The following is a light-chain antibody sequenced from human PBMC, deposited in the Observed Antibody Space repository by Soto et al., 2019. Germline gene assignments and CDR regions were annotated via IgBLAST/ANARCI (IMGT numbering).Light chain of an antibody. J-gene: IGKJ4*01. CDR3: QQYHRWPVT. CDR1: HSLTNN. V-gene: IGKV3-15*01. Sequence: EILMTQSPATLSVSPGERVTIFCSASHSLTNNLACYQHKPGQAPRLLTSYASTGATGIPARFSGSGYGTDFTLTINSLQSEDFASYYCQQYHRWPVTLGGGTKVDI. CDR2: YAS.